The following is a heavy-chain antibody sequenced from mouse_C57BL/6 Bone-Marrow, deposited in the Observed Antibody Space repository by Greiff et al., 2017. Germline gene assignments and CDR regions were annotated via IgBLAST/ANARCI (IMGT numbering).Heavy chain of an antibody. D-gene: IGHD2-4*01. CDR1: GYTFTDYY. CDR3: ARRDYDRDWFAY. V-gene: IGHV1-26*01. CDR2: INPNNGGT. Sequence: EVQLQQSGPELVKPGASVKISCKASGYTFTDYYMNWVKQSHGKSLEWIGDINPNNGGTSYNQKFKGKATLTVDKSSSTAYMELRSLTSEDSAVYYCARRDYDRDWFAYWGQGTLVTVSA. J-gene: IGHJ3*01.